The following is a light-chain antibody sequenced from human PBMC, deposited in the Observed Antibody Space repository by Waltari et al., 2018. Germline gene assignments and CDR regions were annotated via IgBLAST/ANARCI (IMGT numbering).Light chain of an antibody. CDR1: DIGYKS. V-gene: IGLV3-21*02. CDR2: KDS. J-gene: IGLJ3*02. CDR3: QVWDSSRAHVL. Sequence: SYVLTQAPSVSVAPGQTARSTCGGIDIGYKSVHWYQQKPGQAPVWAVYKDSDRPPGIPERFSGSNSGDTATLTISRVEAGDEADYYCQVWDSSRAHVLFGGGTKVTVL.